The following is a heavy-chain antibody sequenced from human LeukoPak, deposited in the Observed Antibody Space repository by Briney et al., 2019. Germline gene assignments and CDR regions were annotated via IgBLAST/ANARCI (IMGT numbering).Heavy chain of an antibody. CDR3: ARVRNIAAAAYFDY. Sequence: GASVKVSCKASGYTFTSYGISWVRQAPGQGLEWMGWISAYNGNTNYAQKLQGRVTMTTDTSTSTAYMELRSLGSDDTAVYYCARVRNIAAAAYFDYWGQGTLVTVSS. J-gene: IGHJ4*02. CDR2: ISAYNGNT. D-gene: IGHD6-13*01. V-gene: IGHV1-18*01. CDR1: GYTFTSYG.